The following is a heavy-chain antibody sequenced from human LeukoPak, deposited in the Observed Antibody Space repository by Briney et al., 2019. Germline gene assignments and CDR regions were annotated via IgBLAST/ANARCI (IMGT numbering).Heavy chain of an antibody. CDR3: ARGRTRLGYCSSTSCPSNNWFDP. Sequence: SETLSLTCAVYGGSFSGYYWSWIRQPPGKGLEWMGEINHSGSTNYNPSIKSRVTISVDTSKNQFSLKLSSVAAADTAVYYCARGRTRLGYCSSTSCPSNNWFDPWGQGTLVTVSS. D-gene: IGHD2-2*01. CDR1: GGSFSGYY. CDR2: INHSGST. V-gene: IGHV4-34*01. J-gene: IGHJ5*02.